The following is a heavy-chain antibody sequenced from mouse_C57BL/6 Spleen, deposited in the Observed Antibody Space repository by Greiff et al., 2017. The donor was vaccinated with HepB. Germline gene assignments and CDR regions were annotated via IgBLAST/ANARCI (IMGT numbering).Heavy chain of an antibody. CDR1: GYTFTSCW. Sequence: QVQLQQPGAELVRPGSSVKLSCKASGYTFTSCWMHWVKQRPIQGLEWIGNIDPSDSETHYNQKFKDKATLTVDKSSSTAYMQLSSLTSEDSAVYYCARNYGSSAWYFDVWGTGTTVTVSS. CDR3: ARNYGSSAWYFDV. CDR2: IDPSDSET. J-gene: IGHJ1*03. V-gene: IGHV1-52*01. D-gene: IGHD1-1*01.